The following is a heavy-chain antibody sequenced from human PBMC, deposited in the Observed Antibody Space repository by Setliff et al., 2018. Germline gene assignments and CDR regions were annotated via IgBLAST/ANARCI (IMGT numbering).Heavy chain of an antibody. Sequence: ASVKVSCKTSGFRFTHFGFSWVRQAPGQGLEWLGSISPYSGNTNYPQWLQDRVTMTIDTSATTVYMELESLRSDDTAVYYCVRSSAPQVVLAADFDFWGQGTPVTVSS. D-gene: IGHD6-19*01. J-gene: IGHJ4*02. CDR1: GFRFTHFG. CDR2: ISPYSGNT. CDR3: VRSSAPQVVLAADFDF. V-gene: IGHV1-18*01.